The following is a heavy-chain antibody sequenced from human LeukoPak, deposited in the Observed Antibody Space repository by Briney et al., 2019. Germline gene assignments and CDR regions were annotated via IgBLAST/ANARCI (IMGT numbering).Heavy chain of an antibody. V-gene: IGHV3-30*03. J-gene: IGHJ4*02. Sequence: PGGSLRLSCAASGFTFSSYGMHWVRQAPGKGLEWVAVISYDGSNKYYADSVKGRFTIPRDNSKNTLYLQMNSLRAEDTAVYYCARSEGVTTFFRWGQGTLVTVSS. D-gene: IGHD4-17*01. CDR2: ISYDGSNK. CDR1: GFTFSSYG. CDR3: ARSEGVTTFFR.